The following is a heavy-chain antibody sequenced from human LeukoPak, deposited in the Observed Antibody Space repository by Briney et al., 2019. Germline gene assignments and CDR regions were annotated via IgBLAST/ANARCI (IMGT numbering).Heavy chain of an antibody. J-gene: IGHJ5*02. CDR2: ISSSGATT. CDR1: GFTFSTYS. D-gene: IGHD3-9*01. V-gene: IGHV3-48*04. Sequence: PGGSLRLSCAASGFTFSTYSMNWVRQAPGKGLEWLSYISSSGATTYYADSVKGRFTISRDNAQNSLYLQMNRLRAEDTAVYYCARDKGGTTYYDILTAYYRWGQGTLVTVSS. CDR3: ARDKGGTTYYDILTAYYR.